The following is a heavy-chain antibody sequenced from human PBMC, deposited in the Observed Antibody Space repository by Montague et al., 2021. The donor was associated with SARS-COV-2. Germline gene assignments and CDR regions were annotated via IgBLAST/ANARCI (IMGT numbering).Heavy chain of an antibody. CDR3: ARDPHEYGWFDP. J-gene: IGHJ5*02. D-gene: IGHD4-17*01. CDR1: GGSISSASYY. Sequence: TLSLTCTVSGGSISSASYYWCWILQPAGKGLGGVGHIYSAGITNYNPSLKRRVTISVDLSKNLFSLKMTSVTAAATAVYYCARDPHEYGWFDPWGQGTLVTVSS. CDR2: IYSAGIT. V-gene: IGHV4-61*09.